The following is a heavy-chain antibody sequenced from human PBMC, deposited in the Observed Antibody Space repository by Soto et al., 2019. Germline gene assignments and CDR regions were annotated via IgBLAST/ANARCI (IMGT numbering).Heavy chain of an antibody. D-gene: IGHD6-19*01. CDR3: ARGALSSGWSENWFDP. Sequence: GASVKVSCKASGYTFTSYGIHWVRQAPGQRLEWTGWINAGNGNTKYSEKFQGRVTITRDTSASTAYLELSSLRSEDTAVYYCARGALSSGWSENWFDPWGQGTLVTVSS. CDR2: INAGNGNT. J-gene: IGHJ5*02. V-gene: IGHV1-3*01. CDR1: GYTFTSYG.